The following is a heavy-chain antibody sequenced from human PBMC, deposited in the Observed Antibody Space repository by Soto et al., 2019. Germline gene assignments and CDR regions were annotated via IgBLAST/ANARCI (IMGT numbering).Heavy chain of an antibody. J-gene: IGHJ4*01. Sequence: SETLSLTCTVSGGSISSYYWSWIRQPPGKGLEWIWYIYYSGSTNYNPSLKSRVTISVDTSKNQFSLKLSSVTAADTAVYYCARGTYTSSSPSCDNGGQEALVTVSS. V-gene: IGHV4-59*01. D-gene: IGHD2-15*01. CDR3: ARGTYTSSSPSCDN. CDR1: GGSISSYY. CDR2: IYYSGST.